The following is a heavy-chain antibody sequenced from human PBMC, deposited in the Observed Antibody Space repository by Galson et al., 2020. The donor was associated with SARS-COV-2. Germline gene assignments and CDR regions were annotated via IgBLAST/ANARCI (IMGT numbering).Heavy chain of an antibody. CDR3: TQSGRQYYYYYYYMDV. D-gene: IGHD3-3*01. Sequence: GGSLRLSCAASGFTFDDYTMHWVRQAPGKGLEWVSLISWDGGSTYYADSVKGRFTISRDNSKNSLYLQMNSLRTEDTALYYCTQSGRQYYYYYYYMDVWGKGTTVTVSS. V-gene: IGHV3-43*01. J-gene: IGHJ6*03. CDR1: GFTFDDYT. CDR2: ISWDGGST.